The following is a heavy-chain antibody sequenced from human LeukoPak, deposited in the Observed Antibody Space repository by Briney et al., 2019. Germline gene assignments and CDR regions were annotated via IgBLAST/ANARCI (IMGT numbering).Heavy chain of an antibody. D-gene: IGHD3-22*01. CDR2: NAGNGNT. J-gene: IGHJ4*02. CDR3: AREAATYYYDSSGYYD. Sequence: NAGNGNTKYSQKFQDRVTITRDTSASTAYMELSSLRSEDTAVYYCAREAATYYYDSSGYYDWGQGTLVTVSS. V-gene: IGHV1-3*01.